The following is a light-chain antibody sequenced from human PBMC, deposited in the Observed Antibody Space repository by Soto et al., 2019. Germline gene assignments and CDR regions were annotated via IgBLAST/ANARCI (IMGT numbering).Light chain of an antibody. J-gene: IGLJ1*01. CDR3: SSYTSSSTRLYV. Sequence: ALTQPASVSVSPGQSITISCTGTSSDVGLYDYVSWYQQHPGKAPKLMIYEVNQRPSGVSTRFSGSKSGNTASLTISGLQAEDEADYYCSSYTSSSTRLYVFGTGTKVTVL. V-gene: IGLV2-14*01. CDR2: EVN. CDR1: SSDVGLYDY.